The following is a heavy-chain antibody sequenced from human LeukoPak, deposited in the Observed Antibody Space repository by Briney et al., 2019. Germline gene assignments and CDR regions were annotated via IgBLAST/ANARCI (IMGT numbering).Heavy chain of an antibody. CDR3: TRGSIAYYYMDV. V-gene: IGHV4-59*01. Sequence: PSETLSLTCTVSGGSISSYYWSWIRQPPGKGLEWIGYIYYSGSSNYNPSLKSRVTISVDTSKNQFSLKLSSVTAADTAVYYCTRGSIAYYYMDVWGKGTTVTISS. D-gene: IGHD3-22*01. CDR1: GGSISSYY. J-gene: IGHJ6*03. CDR2: IYYSGSS.